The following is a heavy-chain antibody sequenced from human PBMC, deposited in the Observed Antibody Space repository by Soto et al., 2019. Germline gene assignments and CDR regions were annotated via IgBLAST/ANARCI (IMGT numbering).Heavy chain of an antibody. V-gene: IGHV4-31*03. CDR3: ARLHPYYYDSSAIDY. CDR2: IYYSGST. J-gene: IGHJ4*02. CDR1: GGSISSGGYY. Sequence: QVQLQESGPGLVKPSQTLSITCTVSGGSISSGGYYWSWIRQHPGKGLEWIGYIYYSGSTYYNPSLKSRVTISVDTSKNQFSLKLSSVTAADTAVYYCARLHPYYYDSSAIDYWGQGTLVTVSS. D-gene: IGHD3-22*01.